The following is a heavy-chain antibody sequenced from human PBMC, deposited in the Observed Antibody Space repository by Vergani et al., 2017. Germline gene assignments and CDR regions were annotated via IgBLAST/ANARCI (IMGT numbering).Heavy chain of an antibody. V-gene: IGHV3-21*01. Sequence: EVQLVESGGGLVKPGGSLRLSCAASGFTFSSYSMNWVRQAPGKGLEWVSSISSSSSYIYYADSVKGRFTNSRDNAKNSLYLQMNSLRAEDTAGYYCARDRQHYYDSSGYYYNDAFDIWGQGTMVTVSS. J-gene: IGHJ3*02. CDR2: ISSSSSYI. CDR1: GFTFSSYS. CDR3: ARDRQHYYDSSGYYYNDAFDI. D-gene: IGHD3-22*01.